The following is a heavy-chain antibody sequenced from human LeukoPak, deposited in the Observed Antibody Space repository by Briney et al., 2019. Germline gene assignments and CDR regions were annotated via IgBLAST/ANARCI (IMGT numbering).Heavy chain of an antibody. V-gene: IGHV3-23*01. D-gene: IGHD7-27*01. CDR1: GFIFSSYA. Sequence: SGGSLRLSCAASGFIFSSYALSWVRQAPGKGLEWVSGISGSRGSTYYGDSVKGRFTISRDNSKNALYLQMNSLRVEDTAVYYCAIDPNWGTHSWGQGVLVTVSS. J-gene: IGHJ4*02. CDR2: ISGSRGST. CDR3: AIDPNWGTHS.